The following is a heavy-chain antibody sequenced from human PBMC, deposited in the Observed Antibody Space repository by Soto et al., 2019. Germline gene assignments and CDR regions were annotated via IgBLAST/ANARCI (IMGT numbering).Heavy chain of an antibody. J-gene: IGHJ6*02. CDR3: ARDGQSLAPYALDV. V-gene: IGHV3-33*01. CDR2: IWYDGSNK. Sequence: QVQVVESGGGVVQPGRSLRLSCTASGFTFSGHAMHWVRQPPGKGLEWVAQIWYDGSNKYYADSVKGRFTISRDNSKNTQYVQMDSLRVEDTAVYYCARDGQSLAPYALDVWGQGASVTFSS. CDR1: GFTFSGHA. D-gene: IGHD6-19*01.